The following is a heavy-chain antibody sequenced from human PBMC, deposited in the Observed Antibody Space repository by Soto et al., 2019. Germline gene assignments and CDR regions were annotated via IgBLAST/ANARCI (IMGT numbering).Heavy chain of an antibody. V-gene: IGHV4-59*01. CDR3: ARGIRGYDILTGYYENYFDY. CDR1: GGSISSYY. J-gene: IGHJ4*02. D-gene: IGHD3-9*01. Sequence: SETLSLTCTVSGGSISSYYWSWIRQPPGKGLEWIGYIYYSGSTNYNPSLKSRVTISVDTSKNQFSLKLSSVTAADTAVYYCARGIRGYDILTGYYENYFDYWGQGTLVTVSS. CDR2: IYYSGST.